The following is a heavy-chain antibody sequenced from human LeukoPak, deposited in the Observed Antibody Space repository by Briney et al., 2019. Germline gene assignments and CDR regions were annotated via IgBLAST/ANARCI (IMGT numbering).Heavy chain of an antibody. J-gene: IGHJ2*01. D-gene: IGHD3-10*01. CDR2: IYYSGST. CDR1: GGSISSSSYY. Sequence: SETLSLTCTVSGGSISSSSYYWGWIRQPPGKGLEWIGSIYYSGSTYYNPSLKSRVTISVDTSKNQFSLKLSSVTAADTAVYYCARKGYYGSGSYGLWGRGTLVTVSS. V-gene: IGHV4-39*07. CDR3: ARKGYYGSGSYGL.